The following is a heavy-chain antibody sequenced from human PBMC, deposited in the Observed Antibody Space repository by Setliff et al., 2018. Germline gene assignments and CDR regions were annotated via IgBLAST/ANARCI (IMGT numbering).Heavy chain of an antibody. J-gene: IGHJ6*03. CDR3: AREGVHTRSSTDYHYYMDV. CDR1: GATFSSYG. CDR2: TIPSFGST. Sequence: SVKVSCKASGATFSSYGISWVRQAPGQGLEWMGGTIPSFGSTNYAQKFQDRVTIMTDESTSTAYMELSSLTSEDTAVYYCAREGVHTRSSTDYHYYMDVWAEGPRSPSP. V-gene: IGHV1-69*05. D-gene: IGHD1-26*01.